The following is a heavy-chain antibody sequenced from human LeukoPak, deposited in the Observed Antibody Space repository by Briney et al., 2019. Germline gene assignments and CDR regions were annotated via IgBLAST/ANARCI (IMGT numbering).Heavy chain of an antibody. Sequence: ASVKVSCKASGYTFTGYYMHWVRQAPGQGLEWMGWTNPNSGGTNYAQKFQGRVTMTRDTSISTAYMELSRLRSDDTAVYYCARDTGSYYDYDYWGQGTLVTVSS. CDR1: GYTFTGYY. J-gene: IGHJ4*02. CDR2: TNPNSGGT. D-gene: IGHD1-26*01. CDR3: ARDTGSYYDYDY. V-gene: IGHV1-2*02.